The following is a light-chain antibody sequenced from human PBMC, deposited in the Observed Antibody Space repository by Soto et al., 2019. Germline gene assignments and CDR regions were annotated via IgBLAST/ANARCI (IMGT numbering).Light chain of an antibody. Sequence: QSVLTQPASVSGSPGQSITISCTGTNSDVGGYNFVSWYQQYPGKAPKLIIYDVSNRPSGVSNRFSGSKSGNTASLTISGLQADDEADYYCSSYASGTTLDVFGTGTKVTVL. V-gene: IGLV2-14*03. CDR3: SSYASGTTLDV. J-gene: IGLJ1*01. CDR2: DVS. CDR1: NSDVGGYNF.